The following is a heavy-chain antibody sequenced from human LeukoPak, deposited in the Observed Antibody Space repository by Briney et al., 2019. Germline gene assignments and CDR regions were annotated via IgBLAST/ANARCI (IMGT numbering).Heavy chain of an antibody. CDR3: AKDLSSGWYEGTFDY. CDR1: GFTFSSYG. Sequence: GGSLRLSCAASGFTFSSYGMHWVRQAPGKGLEWVAVISYDGSNKYYADSVKGRFTTSRDNSKNTLYLQMNSLRAEDTAVYYCAKDLSSGWYEGTFDYWGQGTLVTVSS. D-gene: IGHD6-19*01. J-gene: IGHJ4*02. CDR2: ISYDGSNK. V-gene: IGHV3-30*18.